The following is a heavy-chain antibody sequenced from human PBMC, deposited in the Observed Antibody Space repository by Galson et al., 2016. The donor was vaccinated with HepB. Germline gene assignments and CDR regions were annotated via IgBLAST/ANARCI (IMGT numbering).Heavy chain of an antibody. CDR2: ISSSSIYI. V-gene: IGHV3-21*01. J-gene: IGHJ3*02. CDR3: ARDSRFGTLDAFDI. CDR1: GFNFNRYS. D-gene: IGHD3-10*01. Sequence: SLRLSCAASGFNFNRYSMNWVRQAPGKGLEWVSSISSSSIYIFYADSLKGRFTISRDNAKESLYLQMNSLRAEDTAVYYWARDSRFGTLDAFDIWGQGTMVTVSS.